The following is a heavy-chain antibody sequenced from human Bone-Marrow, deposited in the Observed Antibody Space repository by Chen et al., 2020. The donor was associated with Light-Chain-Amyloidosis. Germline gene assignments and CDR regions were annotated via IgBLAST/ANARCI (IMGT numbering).Heavy chain of an antibody. CDR2: IYFSVNT. CDR3: ARADYIDRSFDY. D-gene: IGHD4-4*01. V-gene: IGHV4-31*03. J-gene: IGHJ4*02. Sequence: QVQLQESGPGLVKPSQTLSLTCTVSGDSLDSGNYYWSWIRRHPGKGLEWIGYIYFSVNTYYNPSLQSRVTISLDTFNNQFSLRLSSVTAADTAVYYCARADYIDRSFDYWGQGILVTVSS. CDR1: GDSLDSGNYY.